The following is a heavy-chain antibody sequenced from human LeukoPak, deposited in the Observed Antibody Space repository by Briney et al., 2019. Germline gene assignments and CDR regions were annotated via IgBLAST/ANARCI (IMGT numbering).Heavy chain of an antibody. J-gene: IGHJ4*02. D-gene: IGHD4-17*01. CDR1: GFTFSSYW. CDR2: IKQDGSEK. V-gene: IGHV3-7*01. Sequence: GGSLRLSCAASGFTFSSYWMSWVRQAPGKGLEWVANIKQDGSEKYYVDSAKGRFTISRDNAKNSLYLQMNSLRAEDTAVYYCARDRIDATVTTIDFDYWGQGTLVTVSS. CDR3: ARDRIDATVTTIDFDY.